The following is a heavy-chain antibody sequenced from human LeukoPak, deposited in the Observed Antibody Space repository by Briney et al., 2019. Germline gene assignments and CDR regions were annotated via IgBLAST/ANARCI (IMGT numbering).Heavy chain of an antibody. CDR3: ARHAMAYDAFDI. CDR2: IYYSGST. Sequence: EASETLSLTCTVSGGSISSYYWSWIRQPPGKGLEWIGYIYYSGSTNYNPSLKSRVTISVDTSKNQFSLKLSSVTAADTAVYYCARHAMAYDAFDIRGQGTMVTVSS. D-gene: IGHD5-24*01. J-gene: IGHJ3*02. CDR1: GGSISSYY. V-gene: IGHV4-59*08.